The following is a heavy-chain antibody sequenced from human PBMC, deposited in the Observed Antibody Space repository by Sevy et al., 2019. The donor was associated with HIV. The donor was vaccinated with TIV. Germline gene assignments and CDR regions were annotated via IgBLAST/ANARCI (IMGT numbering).Heavy chain of an antibody. Sequence: ASVKVSCKASGYTFTSYAMHWVRQAPGQRLEWMGWINAGNGNTKYSQKFQGRVTITRDTSASTAYMELSSLRSEDTAVCYCARVNGLGYPDYYGMDVWGQGTTVTVSS. V-gene: IGHV1-3*01. J-gene: IGHJ6*02. D-gene: IGHD5-18*01. CDR2: INAGNGNT. CDR3: ARVNGLGYPDYYGMDV. CDR1: GYTFTSYA.